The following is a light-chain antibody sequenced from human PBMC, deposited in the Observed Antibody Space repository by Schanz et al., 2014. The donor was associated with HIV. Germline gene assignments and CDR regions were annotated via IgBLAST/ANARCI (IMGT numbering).Light chain of an antibody. Sequence: QSVLTQPASVSGSPGQSITIYCSGTSRDVGGYNYVSWYQHHPGKAPKLLISEVNKRPSGVPDRFSGSKSGNTASLTVSGLQAEDEADYYCSSYEGIHNWVFGGGTKLTVL. CDR1: SRDVGGYNY. V-gene: IGLV2-8*01. CDR2: EVN. CDR3: SSYEGIHNWV. J-gene: IGLJ2*01.